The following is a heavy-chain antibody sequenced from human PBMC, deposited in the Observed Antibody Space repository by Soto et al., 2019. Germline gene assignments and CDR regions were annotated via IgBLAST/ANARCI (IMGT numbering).Heavy chain of an antibody. CDR2: MKPNSGDT. Sequence: QVQLVQSGAEVKKPGASVKVSCKASGYTFSDHDINWVRQASGQGPEWLGWMKPNSGDTGYAQNIQGRVTMTRDTSKRTAYMELSSLRSEDTAVYYCARVGGNWNDDYFDYWGQGTLVTVSS. J-gene: IGHJ4*02. D-gene: IGHD1-1*01. CDR3: ARVGGNWNDDYFDY. V-gene: IGHV1-8*01. CDR1: GYTFSDHD.